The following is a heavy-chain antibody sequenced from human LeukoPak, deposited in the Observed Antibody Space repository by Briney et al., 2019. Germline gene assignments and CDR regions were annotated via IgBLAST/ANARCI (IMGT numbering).Heavy chain of an antibody. J-gene: IGHJ6*03. CDR2: INPNSGGT. V-gene: IGHV1-2*02. CDR3: AREPRCQADLGCYYYMDV. Sequence: ASVKGSCKASGYTFTGYYMHWVRQAPGQGLEWMGWINPNSGGTNYAQKFQGRVTMTRDTSISTAYMELSRLRSDDTAVYYCAREPRCQADLGCYYYMDVWGKGTTVTVSS. CDR1: GYTFTGYY. D-gene: IGHD7-27*01.